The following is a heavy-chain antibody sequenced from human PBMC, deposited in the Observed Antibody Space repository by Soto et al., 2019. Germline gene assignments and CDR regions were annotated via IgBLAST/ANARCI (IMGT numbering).Heavy chain of an antibody. Sequence: PSETLSLTCTVSGGSISSGDYYWSWIRQPPGKGLEWIGYIFYSGNTDYNPSLKSRVTLSVDTSKNQFSLKLSSVTAADTAVYYCARGPTVTTDYWGQGTLVTVSS. J-gene: IGHJ4*02. CDR1: GGSISSGDYY. CDR2: IFYSGNT. CDR3: ARGPTVTTDY. V-gene: IGHV4-61*08. D-gene: IGHD4-17*01.